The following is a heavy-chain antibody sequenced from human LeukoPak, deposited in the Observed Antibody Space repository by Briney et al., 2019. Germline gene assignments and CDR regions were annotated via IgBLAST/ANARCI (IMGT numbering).Heavy chain of an antibody. CDR2: ISGGGTT. J-gene: IGHJ6*02. V-gene: IGHV3-23*01. CDR3: ATRAGVAVVDSYYYYGLDV. D-gene: IGHD2-15*01. Sequence: GGSLRLSCAASGLTFSSYGMSWVRQAPGKGLEWVSPISGGGTTSYADSVRGRFTISRGNSKNTLYLQMNSLRADDTAVYYCATRAGVAVVDSYYYYGLDVWGQGTTVTVSS. CDR1: GLTFSSYG.